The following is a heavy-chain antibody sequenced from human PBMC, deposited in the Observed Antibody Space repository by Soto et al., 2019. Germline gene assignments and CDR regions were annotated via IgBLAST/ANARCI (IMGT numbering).Heavy chain of an antibody. Sequence: SVKVSCKASRGTFSSYAISWVRQAPGQGLEWMGGIIPIFGTAIYAQKFQGRVTMTEDTSTGTAYMELSSLRSEDTAVYYCATVLLGYFDYWGQGTLVTVSS. CDR3: ATVLLGYFDY. D-gene: IGHD7-27*01. J-gene: IGHJ4*02. CDR1: RGTFSSYA. CDR2: IIPIFGTA. V-gene: IGHV1-69*06.